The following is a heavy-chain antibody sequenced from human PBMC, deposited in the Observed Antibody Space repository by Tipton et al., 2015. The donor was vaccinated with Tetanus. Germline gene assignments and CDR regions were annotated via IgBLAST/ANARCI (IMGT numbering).Heavy chain of an antibody. D-gene: IGHD1-26*01. CDR1: GGTFTNYA. J-gene: IGHJ3*01. CDR3: ARDREAWDF. CDR2: IYPSDGST. V-gene: IGHV1-46*04. Sequence: QLVQSGAEVKKPGSSVKVSCKASGGTFTNYALSWVRQAPGQGLEWMGMIYPSDGSTSYAQKLQGRVTMTRDTPTSTVYMELSSLRSEDTAVYYCARDREAWDFWGQGTMVTVSS.